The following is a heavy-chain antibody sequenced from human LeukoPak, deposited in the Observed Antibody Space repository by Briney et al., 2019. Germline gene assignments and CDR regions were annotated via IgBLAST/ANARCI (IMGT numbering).Heavy chain of an antibody. CDR1: GFTFSDHH. Sequence: GGSLRLSCAASGFTFSDHHMSWVRQAPGKGLEWVARIQSNGGAADYATFVRNRFTISRDCLKSKLYLQMNFLGIGDTGIYYCAKHPDGVPLIRVDYFDYWGQGTLVAVSS. D-gene: IGHD3-3*01. V-gene: IGHV3-15*01. CDR2: IQSNGGAA. CDR3: AKHPDGVPLIRVDYFDY. J-gene: IGHJ4*02.